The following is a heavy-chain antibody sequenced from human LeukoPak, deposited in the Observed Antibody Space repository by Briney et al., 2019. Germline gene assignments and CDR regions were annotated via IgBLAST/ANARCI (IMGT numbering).Heavy chain of an antibody. CDR3: ATPGRYYDFWSGAQPFDY. V-gene: IGHV3-23*01. J-gene: IGHJ4*02. CDR1: GFTFSSYA. D-gene: IGHD3-3*01. Sequence: GGSLRLSCAASGFTFSSYAMSWVRQAPGKGLEWVSGISGSDGSTNYADSVKGRFTISRDNSKNTLYLQMNSLRAEDTAVYYCATPGRYYDFWSGAQPFDYWGQGTLVTVSS. CDR2: ISGSDGST.